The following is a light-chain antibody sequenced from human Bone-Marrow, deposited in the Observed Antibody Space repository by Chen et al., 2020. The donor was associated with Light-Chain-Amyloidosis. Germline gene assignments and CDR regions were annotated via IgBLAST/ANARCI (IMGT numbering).Light chain of an antibody. CDR3: QQFLGSPWT. CDR2: GAS. Sequence: VFTQSPGTLSLSPGEKASLSCRASQSVSSYYIAWYQQRRGQATRLLIYGASKRADGIPDRFSGSGSGADFTLTISRLEADDFAVYFCQQFLGSPWTFGQGTKVEVK. J-gene: IGKJ1*01. V-gene: IGKV3-20*01. CDR1: QSVSSYY.